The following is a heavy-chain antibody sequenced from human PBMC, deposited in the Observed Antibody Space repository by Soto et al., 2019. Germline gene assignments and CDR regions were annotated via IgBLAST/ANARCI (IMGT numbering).Heavy chain of an antibody. CDR3: ARTYYYGSGSSSDYYYYMDV. V-gene: IGHV1-46*03. Sequence: ASVKVSWKASGYTFTSYYMHWVRQAPGQGLEWMGIINPSGGSTSYAQKFQGRVTMTRDTSTSTVYMELSSLRSEDTAVYYCARTYYYGSGSSSDYYYYMDVWGKGTTVTVSS. D-gene: IGHD3-10*01. CDR1: GYTFTSYY. CDR2: INPSGGST. J-gene: IGHJ6*03.